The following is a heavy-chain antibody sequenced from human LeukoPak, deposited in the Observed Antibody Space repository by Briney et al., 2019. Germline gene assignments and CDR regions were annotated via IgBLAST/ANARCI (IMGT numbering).Heavy chain of an antibody. J-gene: IGHJ4*02. Sequence: PGGSLRLSCAASGFTFSSYWMHWVRQAPGKGLVWVSRINSDGSSTNYADSVKGRFTISRDNAKNTLYLQMNSLSAEDTAVYYCARKGVAAGTYDYWGQGTLVTVSS. CDR2: INSDGSST. V-gene: IGHV3-74*01. CDR3: ARKGVAAGTYDY. CDR1: GFTFSSYW. D-gene: IGHD6-13*01.